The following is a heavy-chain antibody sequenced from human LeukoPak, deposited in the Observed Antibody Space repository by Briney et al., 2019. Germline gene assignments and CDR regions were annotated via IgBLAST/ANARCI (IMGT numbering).Heavy chain of an antibody. CDR3: GNVGGGWYLDY. CDR2: ISGSGGST. Sequence: GGSLRLSCAASGFTFSTYAMTWVRQAPGKGLEWVSTISGSGGSTYYTDSVKGRFNIYRDNSKNTLYLQMNSLTAEDTAVYYCGNVGGGWYLDYWGHETLITVSS. V-gene: IGHV3-23*01. CDR1: GFTFSTYA. J-gene: IGHJ4*01. D-gene: IGHD6-19*01.